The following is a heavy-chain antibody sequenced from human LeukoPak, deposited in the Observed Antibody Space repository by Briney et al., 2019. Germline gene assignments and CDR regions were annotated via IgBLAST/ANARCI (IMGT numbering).Heavy chain of an antibody. J-gene: IGHJ4*02. CDR1: GFMFSLSV. CDR2: ITGDGNIA. D-gene: IGHD1-26*01. CDR3: TKDRVGTTRGGDF. Sequence: GWSLRLSFAASGFMFSLSVMNWARQAPCKGLEWMAGITGDGNIAYYADSAKGRFLLFRHNFENTLYLEIDSLRVDDPALYYCTKDRVGTTRGGDFWGRGTLVTVSS. V-gene: IGHV3-23*01.